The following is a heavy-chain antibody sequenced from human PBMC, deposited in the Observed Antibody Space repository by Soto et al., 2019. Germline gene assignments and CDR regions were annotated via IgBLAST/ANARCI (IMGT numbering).Heavy chain of an antibody. V-gene: IGHV4-31*03. Sequence: SETLSLTCTVSGGPISSGGYYWSWIRQHPGKGLEWIGYIYYSGSTYYNPSLKSRVTISVDTSKNQFSLKLSSVTAADTAVYYCARVCGGDCHYGMDVWGQGTTVTVSS. D-gene: IGHD2-21*02. CDR2: IYYSGST. CDR3: ARVCGGDCHYGMDV. J-gene: IGHJ6*02. CDR1: GGPISSGGYY.